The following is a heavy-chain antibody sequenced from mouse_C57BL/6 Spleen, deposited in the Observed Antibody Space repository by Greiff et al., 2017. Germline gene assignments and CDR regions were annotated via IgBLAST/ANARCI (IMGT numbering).Heavy chain of an antibody. CDR2: IDPETGGT. D-gene: IGHD2-3*01. V-gene: IGHV1-15*01. CDR1: GYTFTDYE. J-gene: IGHJ4*01. CDR3: TRDGYYAMDY. Sequence: VKLQQSGAELVRPGASVTLSCKASGYTFTDYEMHWVKQTPVHGLEWIGAIDPETGGTAYNQKFKGKAILTADKSSSTAYMELRSLTSEDSAVYYCTRDGYYAMDYWGQGTSVTVSS.